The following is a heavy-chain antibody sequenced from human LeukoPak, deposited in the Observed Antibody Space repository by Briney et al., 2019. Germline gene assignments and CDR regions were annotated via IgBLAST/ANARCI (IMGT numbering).Heavy chain of an antibody. D-gene: IGHD3-22*01. V-gene: IGHV4-39*07. J-gene: IGHJ5*02. Sequence: SETLSLTCTVSGASISGSTYYWGWIRQPPGKGLEWIGSIYHSGSTYYNPSLKSRVTISVDTSKNQFSLKLSSVTAADTAVYSCARAWYYYDSSGYSLAERAWFDPWGQGTLVTVSS. CDR3: ARAWYYYDSSGYSLAERAWFDP. CDR1: GASISGSTYY. CDR2: IYHSGST.